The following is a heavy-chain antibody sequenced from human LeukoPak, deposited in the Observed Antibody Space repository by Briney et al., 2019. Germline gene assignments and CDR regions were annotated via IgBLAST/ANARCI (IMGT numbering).Heavy chain of an antibody. CDR3: ASSPYYDSSGFYDY. CDR2: ISHDGSNE. J-gene: IGHJ4*02. CDR1: GFSFSNYA. D-gene: IGHD3-22*01. V-gene: IGHV3-30-3*01. Sequence: GGSLRLSCAVSGFSFSNYAMHWVRQAPGKGLDWVAVISHDGSNEYYADSVKGRFTISRDNSKNTLYLQVNSLRAEDTAVYYCASSPYYDSSGFYDYWGQGTLVTVSS.